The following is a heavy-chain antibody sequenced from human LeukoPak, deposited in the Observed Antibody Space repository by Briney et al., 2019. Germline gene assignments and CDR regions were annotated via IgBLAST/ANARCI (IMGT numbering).Heavy chain of an antibody. Sequence: PSETLSLTCAVYGGSFSGYYWSWIRQLPGKGLEWIGEINHSGSTNYNPSLKSRVTISVDTSKNQFSLKLSSVTAADTAVYYCARGTGPSYYFDYWGQGTLVTVSS. J-gene: IGHJ4*02. CDR3: ARGTGPSYYFDY. CDR1: GGSFSGYY. V-gene: IGHV4-34*01. CDR2: INHSGST. D-gene: IGHD7-27*01.